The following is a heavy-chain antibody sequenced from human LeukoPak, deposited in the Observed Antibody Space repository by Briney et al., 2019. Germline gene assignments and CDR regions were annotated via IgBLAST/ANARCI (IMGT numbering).Heavy chain of an antibody. CDR1: GFTFGEYG. D-gene: IGHD2-2*01. V-gene: IGHV3-23*01. Sequence: PGGSLRLSCAGSGFTFGEYGMIWVRQAPGKGLEWVSAIGGSGATTYYADSVRGRFTISRGNAKNTMYLQMNSLRVDDSAIYYCAKLVASASTYWGQGTLVTVSS. CDR3: AKLVASASTY. J-gene: IGHJ4*02. CDR2: IGGSGATT.